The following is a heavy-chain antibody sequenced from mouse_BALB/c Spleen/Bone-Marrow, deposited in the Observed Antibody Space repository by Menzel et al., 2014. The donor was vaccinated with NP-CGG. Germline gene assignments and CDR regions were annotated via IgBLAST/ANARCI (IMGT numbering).Heavy chain of an antibody. Sequence: ESGGGLVQPGGSLNLSCAASGFDFSRYWMSWARQAPGKGQEWIGEINPGSSTINYTPSLKDKFIISRDNAKNTLYLQMSKVRSEDTALYYCARLAVWGAKDYWGQGTSVTVSS. V-gene: IGHV4-2*02. CDR2: INPGSSTI. CDR1: GFDFSRYW. D-gene: IGHD2-10*02. CDR3: ARLAVWGAKDY. J-gene: IGHJ4*01.